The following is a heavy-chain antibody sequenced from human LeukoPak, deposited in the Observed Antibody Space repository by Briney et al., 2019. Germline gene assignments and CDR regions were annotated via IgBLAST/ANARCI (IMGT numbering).Heavy chain of an antibody. D-gene: IGHD3-9*01. V-gene: IGHV1-18*01. CDR2: ISAYNGNT. J-gene: IGHJ4*02. CDR1: GYTFTSYG. Sequence: GASVKVSCKASGYTFTSYGISWVRQAPGQGLEWMGWISAYNGNTNYAQKLQGRVTMTTDTSTSTAYMELRSLRSDDTAVYYCARDPNYDILTGYYDWGQGTLVTVSS. CDR3: ARDPNYDILTGYYD.